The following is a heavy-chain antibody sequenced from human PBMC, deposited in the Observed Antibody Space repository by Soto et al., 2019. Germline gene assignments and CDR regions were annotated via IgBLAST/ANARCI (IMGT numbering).Heavy chain of an antibody. CDR3: AKGGDGYNPMRYYYGMDV. J-gene: IGHJ6*02. Sequence: QVQLVESGGGVVQPGRSLRLSCAASGFTFSGYGMHWVRQAPGKGLEWVAVISYDATNKYYADSVKGRFTISRDNSKNTLDLQMNSLGAEDTAVYYCAKGGDGYNPMRYYYGMDVWGQGTTVTVSS. CDR2: ISYDATNK. D-gene: IGHD5-12*01. V-gene: IGHV3-30*18. CDR1: GFTFSGYG.